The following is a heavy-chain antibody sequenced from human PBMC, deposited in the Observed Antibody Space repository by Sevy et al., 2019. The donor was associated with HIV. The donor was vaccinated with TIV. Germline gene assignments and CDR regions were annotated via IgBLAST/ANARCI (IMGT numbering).Heavy chain of an antibody. Sequence: SETLSLTCTVSGDSISSGGYYWSWIRQHPGKGLEWIGYIYYTGSTYYNPSLKSRVAISVDTSKNQFSLKLSSVTAAVTAVYYCARGRATVTHYYYYGMDVWGQGTTVTVSS. CDR1: GDSISSGGYY. V-gene: IGHV4-31*03. CDR2: IYYTGST. CDR3: ARGRATVTHYYYYGMDV. D-gene: IGHD4-4*01. J-gene: IGHJ6*02.